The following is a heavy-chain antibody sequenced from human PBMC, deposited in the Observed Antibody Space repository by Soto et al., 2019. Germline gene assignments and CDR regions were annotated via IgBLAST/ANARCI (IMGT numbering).Heavy chain of an antibody. Sequence: PGGSLRLSCAASGFTFSSYAMSWVRQAPGKGLEWVSAISGGGGSTYYADSVKGRFTISRDNSKNTLYLQMNSLRAEDTAVYYCAKDRSANYYGSNWFDPWGQGTLVTVSS. D-gene: IGHD3-10*01. J-gene: IGHJ5*02. CDR2: ISGGGGST. CDR3: AKDRSANYYGSNWFDP. CDR1: GFTFSSYA. V-gene: IGHV3-23*01.